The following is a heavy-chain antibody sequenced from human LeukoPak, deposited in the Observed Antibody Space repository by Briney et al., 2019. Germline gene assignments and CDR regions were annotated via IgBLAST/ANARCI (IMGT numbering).Heavy chain of an antibody. CDR3: ARGNIAAAGIHY. V-gene: IGHV3-74*01. J-gene: IGHJ4*02. CDR1: GFTFSSYW. D-gene: IGHD6-13*01. Sequence: PGGSLRLSCAASGFTFSSYWMHWVRQAPGKGLVWVSRINGDGSSTTYVDSVTGRFTISRDNAKNTLYLQMNSVRAEDTAVYYCARGNIAAAGIHYWGQGTLVIVSS. CDR2: INGDGSST.